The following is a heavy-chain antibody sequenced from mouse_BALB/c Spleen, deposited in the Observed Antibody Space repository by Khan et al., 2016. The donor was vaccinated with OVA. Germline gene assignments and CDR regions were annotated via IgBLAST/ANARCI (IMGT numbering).Heavy chain of an antibody. CDR3: ARIYGGDFDY. J-gene: IGHJ2*01. D-gene: IGHD1-1*01. Sequence: VQLVESGPGLVKPSQSLSLTCTVTGYSITSDYAWNWIRQFPGNKLEWMGYISYSGNTKYNPSLKSRVSITRDTSKNPFFLQLNSVTIEDTATYYCARIYGGDFDYWGQGTTLTVSS. CDR2: ISYSGNT. CDR1: GYSITSDYA. V-gene: IGHV3-2*02.